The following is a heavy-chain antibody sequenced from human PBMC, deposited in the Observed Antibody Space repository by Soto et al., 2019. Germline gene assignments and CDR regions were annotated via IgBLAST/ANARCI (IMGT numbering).Heavy chain of an antibody. CDR3: ARRSSSSLPPYYYYGMDV. CDR1: GGSISSGGYY. D-gene: IGHD6-6*01. CDR2: IYYSGST. V-gene: IGHV4-31*03. Sequence: QVQLQESGPGLVKPSQTLSLTCTVSGGSISSGGYYWSWIRQHPGKGLEWIGYIYYSGSTYYNPSLTSRVTIAVDTSKNQFSLKLSSVTAADTAVYYCARRSSSSLPPYYYYGMDVWGQGTTVTVSS. J-gene: IGHJ6*02.